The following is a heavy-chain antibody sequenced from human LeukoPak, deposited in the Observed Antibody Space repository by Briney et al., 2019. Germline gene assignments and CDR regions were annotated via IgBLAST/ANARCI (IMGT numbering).Heavy chain of an antibody. CDR3: ARDWSSRGYFDY. CDR2: ISGSGGST. Sequence: GGSLRLSCAASGFTFSSYAMDWVRQAPGKGLEWVSLISGSGGSTYYADSVKGRFTISRGNSKNTLYLQMNSLRAEDTAVYYCARDWSSRGYFDYWGQGTLVTVSS. D-gene: IGHD3-10*01. V-gene: IGHV3-23*01. J-gene: IGHJ4*02. CDR1: GFTFSSYA.